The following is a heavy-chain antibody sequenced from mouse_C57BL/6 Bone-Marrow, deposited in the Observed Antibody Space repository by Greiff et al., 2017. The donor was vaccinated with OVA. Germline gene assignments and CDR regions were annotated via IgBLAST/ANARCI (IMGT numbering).Heavy chain of an antibody. CDR1: GYSITSGYY. J-gene: IGHJ4*01. V-gene: IGHV3-6*01. Sequence: DVKLQESGPGLVKPSQSLSLTCSVTGYSITSGYYWNWIRQFPGNKLEWMGYISYDGSNNYNPSLKNRISITRDTSKNQFFLKLNSVTTEDTATYYCARGRDYYGNYYAMDYWGQGTSVTVSS. D-gene: IGHD2-1*01. CDR2: ISYDGSN. CDR3: ARGRDYYGNYYAMDY.